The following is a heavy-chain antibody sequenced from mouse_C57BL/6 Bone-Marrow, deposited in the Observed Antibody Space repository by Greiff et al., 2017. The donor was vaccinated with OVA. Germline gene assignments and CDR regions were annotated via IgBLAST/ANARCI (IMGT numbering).Heavy chain of an antibody. J-gene: IGHJ4*01. Sequence: QVQLQQSGPELVKPGASVKISCKASGYAFSSSWMNWVKHRPGKGLEWIGRIYPGDGDTNYNGKFKGKATLTADKSSSTAYMQLSSLTSEDSAVYFCARYSIGNHYYAMDYWGQGTSVTVSS. V-gene: IGHV1-82*01. D-gene: IGHD2-1*01. CDR1: GYAFSSSW. CDR3: ARYSIGNHYYAMDY. CDR2: IYPGDGDT.